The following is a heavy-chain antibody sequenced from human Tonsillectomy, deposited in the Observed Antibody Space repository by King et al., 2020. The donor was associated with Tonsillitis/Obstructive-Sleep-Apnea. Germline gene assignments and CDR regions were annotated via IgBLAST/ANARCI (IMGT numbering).Heavy chain of an antibody. V-gene: IGHV2-5*02. CDR3: AHRPVVGSGSKIFDY. Sequence: TLKESGPTLVKPPQTLTLTCTFSGFSLSTSGVGVGWIRQPPGKALEWLALIYWDDDKRYSPSLKSRLTITKDTSKNQVVLTMTNMDPVDTATYYCAHRPVVGSGSKIFDYWGQGTLVTVSS. CDR2: IYWDDDK. J-gene: IGHJ4*02. CDR1: GFSLSTSGVG. D-gene: IGHD3-10*01.